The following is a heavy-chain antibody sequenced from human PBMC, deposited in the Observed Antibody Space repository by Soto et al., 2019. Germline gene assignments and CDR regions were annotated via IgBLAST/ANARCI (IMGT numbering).Heavy chain of an antibody. V-gene: IGHV5-51*01. J-gene: IGHJ4*02. D-gene: IGHD1-26*01. CDR1: GYSFTNYW. Sequence: EVQLVQSGAEVKKPGESLKISCKSSGYSFTNYWIGWVRQMPGKGLDWMGIIYPDDSDTRYSPSFQGHVTISADESISTAYLQLSSLKVSDTAMYYCARTYSGSHYAFEYWGQGTLVTVSS. CDR3: ARTYSGSHYAFEY. CDR2: IYPDDSDT.